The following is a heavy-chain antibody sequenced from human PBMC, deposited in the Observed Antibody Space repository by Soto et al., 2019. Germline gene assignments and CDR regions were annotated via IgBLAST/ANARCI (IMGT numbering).Heavy chain of an antibody. Sequence: WWSPRLSCAASVFTFSSYAMTWVRQAPGKGLEWVSTISGNGGYTYYSDSVRGRFTISRDNSKKTLYLQMDSLRADDTAVFYCAKGKANTVFGVDTLFDYWGQGTQVTVSS. CDR1: VFTFSSYA. V-gene: IGHV3-23*01. D-gene: IGHD3-3*01. J-gene: IGHJ4*02. CDR2: ISGNGGYT. CDR3: AKGKANTVFGVDTLFDY.